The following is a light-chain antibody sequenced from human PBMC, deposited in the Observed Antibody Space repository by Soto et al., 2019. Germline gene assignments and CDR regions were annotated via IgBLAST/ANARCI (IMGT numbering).Light chain of an antibody. CDR1: EDINSR. Sequence: DIQMSQSPCSVSASVGDRVTISCRASEDINSRLAWYQQKPGNAPKFLIYAAFILQSGVPSRFSGYGSGTDVTLYISSLQPEDFATYYCQQADSFPITFGQGTRLEIK. V-gene: IGKV1-12*01. J-gene: IGKJ5*01. CDR3: QQADSFPIT. CDR2: AAF.